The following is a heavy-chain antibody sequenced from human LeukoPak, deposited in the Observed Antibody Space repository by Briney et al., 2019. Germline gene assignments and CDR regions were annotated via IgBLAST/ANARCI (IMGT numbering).Heavy chain of an antibody. CDR3: ARLSVIAAAGTEYFDY. Sequence: PSETLSLTCTVSRGSISSSSYYCGWIRQPPGKGLEWLGSIYYSVSTYYNPSLKSRATIPVDTSKNHFPLKLSAVTAADTAVYYCARLSVIAAAGTEYFDYWGQGTLVTVSS. V-gene: IGHV4-39*02. D-gene: IGHD6-13*01. CDR1: RGSISSSSYY. J-gene: IGHJ4*02. CDR2: IYYSVST.